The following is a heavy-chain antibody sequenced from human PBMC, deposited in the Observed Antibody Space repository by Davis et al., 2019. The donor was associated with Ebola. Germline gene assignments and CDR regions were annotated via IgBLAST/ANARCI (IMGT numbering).Heavy chain of an antibody. V-gene: IGHV3-30-3*01. D-gene: IGHD1-14*01. Sequence: PGGSLRLSCAASGFTFSRYAMHWVRQAPGKGLERVATISSGGSNTYYADSVKGRFTVSRDNSKNTLYLEMNSLRAEDTAVFYCARDVPPAPPDPFDYWGQGTLVTVSS. J-gene: IGHJ4*02. CDR2: ISSGGSNT. CDR1: GFTFSRYA. CDR3: ARDVPPAPPDPFDY.